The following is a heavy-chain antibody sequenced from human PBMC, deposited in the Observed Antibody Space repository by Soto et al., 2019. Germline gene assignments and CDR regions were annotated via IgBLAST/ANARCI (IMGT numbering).Heavy chain of an antibody. CDR2: ISYDGSNK. D-gene: IGHD3-22*01. Sequence: PGGSLRLSCAASGFTFSSYGMHWVRQAPGKGLEWVAVISYDGSNKYYADSVKGRFTISRDNSKNTLYLQMNSLRAEDTAVYYCAKEYSRGVASSDGWGKGTLGAVSS. J-gene: IGHJ1*01. V-gene: IGHV3-30*18. CDR3: AKEYSRGVASSDG. CDR1: GFTFSSYG.